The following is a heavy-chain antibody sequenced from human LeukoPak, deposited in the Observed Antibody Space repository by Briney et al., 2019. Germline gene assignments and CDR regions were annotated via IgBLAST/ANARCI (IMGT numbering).Heavy chain of an antibody. CDR3: AKGDTSIVRRYYFDY. CDR1: GFTLSSYA. CDR2: ISGSGVGT. Sequence: GGSLRLSCAASGFTLSSYAMSWVRQAPGKGLEWVSVISGSGVGTYYADSVKGRFTISRDNSKNTLDLQMNSLRAEDTAVYYCAKGDTSIVRRYYFDYWGQGTLVTVSS. J-gene: IGHJ4*02. V-gene: IGHV3-23*01. D-gene: IGHD5-18*01.